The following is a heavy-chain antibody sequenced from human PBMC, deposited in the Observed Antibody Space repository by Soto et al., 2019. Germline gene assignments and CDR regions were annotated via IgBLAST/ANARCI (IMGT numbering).Heavy chain of an antibody. D-gene: IGHD6-13*01. CDR3: ARDRGWQQLAPYNWFDP. Sequence: EVQLLESGGGLVQPGGSLRLSCAASGFTFSNYAMSWVRQAPGKGLEWVSVISGSGGSTYYADSVKGRFTISRDNSKNTLYLQMNSLRAEDTAVYYCARDRGWQQLAPYNWFDPWGQGTLVTVSS. J-gene: IGHJ5*02. CDR2: ISGSGGST. V-gene: IGHV3-23*01. CDR1: GFTFSNYA.